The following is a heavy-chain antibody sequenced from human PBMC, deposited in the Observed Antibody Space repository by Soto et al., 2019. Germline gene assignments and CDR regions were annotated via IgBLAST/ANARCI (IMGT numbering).Heavy chain of an antibody. D-gene: IGHD2-2*01. CDR1: GASISSRDYY. Sequence: SSETLSLTCSVSGASISSRDYYWGWIRQTPGKGLEWIGNIDYNGVTYYNPSLKSRVTVSKDTSKNQLSLKVASVTAADTAIYYCGRVMIGTSRHTDSDYWGQGTQVTVSS. CDR2: IDYNGVT. J-gene: IGHJ4*02. CDR3: GRVMIGTSRHTDSDY. V-gene: IGHV4-39*01.